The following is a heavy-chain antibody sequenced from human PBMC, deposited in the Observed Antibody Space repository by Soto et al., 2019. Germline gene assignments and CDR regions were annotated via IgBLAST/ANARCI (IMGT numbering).Heavy chain of an antibody. CDR3: SSTSWATYYYYGMDV. J-gene: IGHJ6*02. CDR2: ISGSGGST. V-gene: IGHV3-23*01. CDR1: GFTFSIYA. Sequence: GGSLRLSCAASGFTFSIYAMSWVRQAPGKGLEWVSAISGSGGSTYYADSVKGRFTISRDNSKNTLYLQMNSLRAEDTAVYYCSSTSWATYYYYGMDVWGQGTTVTVSS. D-gene: IGHD2-2*01.